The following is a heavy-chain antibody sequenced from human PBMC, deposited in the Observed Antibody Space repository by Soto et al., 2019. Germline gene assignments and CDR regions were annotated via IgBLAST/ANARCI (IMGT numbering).Heavy chain of an antibody. CDR2: VYHSGTT. V-gene: IGHV4-4*02. J-gene: IGHJ4*02. CDR3: ATRPLGLWRGVFDS. D-gene: IGHD7-27*01. CDR1: GGSISSSNW. Sequence: SETLSLTYAVSGGSISSSNWWSWVRQPPGKGPEWIGCVYHSGTTNYNPSLESRVTISLDASKNQFSLTLNSVTAADTAVYYCATRPLGLWRGVFDSWSQGTLVTVPQ.